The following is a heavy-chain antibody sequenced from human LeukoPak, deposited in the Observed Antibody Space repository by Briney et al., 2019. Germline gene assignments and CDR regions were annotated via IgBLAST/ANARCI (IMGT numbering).Heavy chain of an antibody. CDR1: GFTVSSNY. CDR3: ASSGSYYQRHFDY. CDR2: IYSGGST. Sequence: QPGGSLRLSCAASGFTVSSNYMSWVRQAPGKGLEWVSVIYSGGSTYYADSVKGRFTISRDNSKNTLYLQMNSLRAEDTAVYYCASSGSYYQRHFDYWGQGTLVTVSS. V-gene: IGHV3-66*01. D-gene: IGHD1-26*01. J-gene: IGHJ4*02.